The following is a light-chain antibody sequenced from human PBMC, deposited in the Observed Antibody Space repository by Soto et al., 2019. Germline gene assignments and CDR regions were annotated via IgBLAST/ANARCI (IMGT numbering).Light chain of an antibody. CDR1: QSISSN. V-gene: IGKV3-15*01. CDR2: GAS. CDR3: QQYNNWPRT. Sequence: EIVLTQSPATLSVSPGERATLCCRASQSISSNLACYQQKPGQAPRLLIYGASTRATGIPARFSGSGSGTEFTLTISSLQSEDFAVYYCQQYNNWPRTFGQGTKVDI. J-gene: IGKJ1*01.